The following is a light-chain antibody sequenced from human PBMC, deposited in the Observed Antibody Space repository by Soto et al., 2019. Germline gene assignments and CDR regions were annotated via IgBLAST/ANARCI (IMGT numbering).Light chain of an antibody. CDR3: QQYGSSPYT. Sequence: EIVLTQSPGTLSLSPGERATLSCRASQSVSNSYLAWYQQKPGQAPGLLIYGASSRATGIPERFSGSGSGTDFTLTISRLEPEDCAVYYCQQYGSSPYTFGQGTKLEIK. CDR2: GAS. J-gene: IGKJ2*01. V-gene: IGKV3-20*01. CDR1: QSVSNSY.